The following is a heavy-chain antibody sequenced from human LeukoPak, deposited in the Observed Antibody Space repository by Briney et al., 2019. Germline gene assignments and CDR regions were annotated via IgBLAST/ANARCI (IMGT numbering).Heavy chain of an antibody. D-gene: IGHD6-19*01. J-gene: IGHJ4*02. Sequence: SGRSLRLSCAASGFTFSSYGMHWVRQAPGKGLEWVAVISYDGSNKYYADSVKGRFTISRDNSKNTLYLQMNSLRAEDTAVYYCAKDGIAVAGTPEGYWGQGTLVTVSS. CDR3: AKDGIAVAGTPEGY. CDR2: ISYDGSNK. V-gene: IGHV3-30*18. CDR1: GFTFSSYG.